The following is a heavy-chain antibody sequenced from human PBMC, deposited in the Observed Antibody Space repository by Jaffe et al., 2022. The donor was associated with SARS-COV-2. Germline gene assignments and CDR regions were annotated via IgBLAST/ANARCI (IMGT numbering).Heavy chain of an antibody. CDR2: ISYDGSNK. CDR1: GFTFSSYA. J-gene: IGHJ4*02. V-gene: IGHV3-30*04. Sequence: QVQLVESGGGVVQPGRSLRLSCAASGFTFSSYAMHWVRQAPGKGLEWVAVISYDGSNKYYADSVKGRFTISRDNSKNTLYLQMNSLRAEDTAVYYCATPRGGYFDYWGQGTLVTVSS. D-gene: IGHD2-15*01. CDR3: ATPRGGYFDY.